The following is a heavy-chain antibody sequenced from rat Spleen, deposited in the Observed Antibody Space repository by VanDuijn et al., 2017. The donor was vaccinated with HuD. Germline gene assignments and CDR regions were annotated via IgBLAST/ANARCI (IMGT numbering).Heavy chain of an antibody. CDR1: GFTFSDYY. CDR3: AKGFAY. CDR2: ITYEGSST. V-gene: IGHV5-22*01. Sequence: EVQLVESGGGLVQPGRSLKLSCAASGFTFSDYYMAWVRQAPKKGLEWVASITYEGSSTYYPDSVKGRFTISRDNAENTVYLQMNSLRSEDTATYYFAKGFAYWGQGTLVTVSS. J-gene: IGHJ3*01.